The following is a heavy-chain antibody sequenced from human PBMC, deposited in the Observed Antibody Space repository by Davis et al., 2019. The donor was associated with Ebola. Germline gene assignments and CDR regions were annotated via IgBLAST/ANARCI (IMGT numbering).Heavy chain of an antibody. V-gene: IGHV3-30*03. CDR3: ARDPLAVAGRNYFDY. Sequence: GESLKISCVVSGVTFNNYWMTWVRQAPGKGLEWVASMSYHGSHTSYIDSVKGRFTISRDNAKNSLYLQMNSLRAEDTATYYCARDPLAVAGRNYFDYWGQGTLVTVSS. CDR2: MSYHGSHT. D-gene: IGHD6-19*01. CDR1: GVTFNNYW. J-gene: IGHJ4*02.